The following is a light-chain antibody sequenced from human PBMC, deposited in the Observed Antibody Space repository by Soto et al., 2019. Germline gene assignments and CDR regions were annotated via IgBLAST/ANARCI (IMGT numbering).Light chain of an antibody. CDR1: QRIGNS. Sequence: DIQMTQSPPSLSASVGDRVTITCRASQRIGNSLAWYQQKPGTVPKLLIYSASTLQSGVPSRFSGSGSGTDFTLTISSLQPEDVAAYYCQKYNTVPATFGQGTRPEIK. CDR3: QKYNTVPAT. J-gene: IGKJ5*01. CDR2: SAS. V-gene: IGKV1-27*01.